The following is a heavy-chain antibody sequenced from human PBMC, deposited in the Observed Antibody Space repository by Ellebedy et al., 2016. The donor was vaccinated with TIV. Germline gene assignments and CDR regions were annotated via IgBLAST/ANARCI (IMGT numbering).Heavy chain of an antibody. CDR1: GYTFSSYG. V-gene: IGHV1-18*01. J-gene: IGHJ4*02. CDR3: ATAASDSSGYYPIDY. Sequence: ASVKVSCKASGYTFSSYGFSWVRQAPGQGLEWMGWISAYNGNTKYAQKLQDRVTMTTETSTTTAYMELRSLRSEDTAVYYCATAASDSSGYYPIDYWGQGTLVTVSS. D-gene: IGHD3-22*01. CDR2: ISAYNGNT.